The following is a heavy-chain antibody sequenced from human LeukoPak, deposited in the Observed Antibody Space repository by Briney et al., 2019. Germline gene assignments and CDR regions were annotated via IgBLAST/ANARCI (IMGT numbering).Heavy chain of an antibody. D-gene: IGHD4-17*01. Sequence: ASVKVSCKASGYTFTSYDINWVRQATGQGLEWMGWMNPNSGNTGYAQKFQGRVTMTRNTSISTAYMELSSLRSEDTAVYYCARGFCHDYGDYDVRNGFDPWGQGTLVTVSS. J-gene: IGHJ5*02. CDR1: GYTFTSYD. CDR3: ARGFCHDYGDYDVRNGFDP. CDR2: MNPNSGNT. V-gene: IGHV1-8*01.